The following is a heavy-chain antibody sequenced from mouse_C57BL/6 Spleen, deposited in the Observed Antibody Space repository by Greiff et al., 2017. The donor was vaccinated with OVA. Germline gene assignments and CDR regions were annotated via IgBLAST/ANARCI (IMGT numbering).Heavy chain of an antibody. CDR3: ARSDDYDHFDY. CDR2: ISSGSSTI. CDR1: GFTFSDYG. Sequence: EVKLQESGGGLVKPGGSLKLSCAASGFTFSDYGMHWVRQAPEKGLEWVAYISSGSSTIYYADTVKGRFTISRDNAKNTLFLQMTSLRSEDTAMYYCARSDDYDHFDYWGQGTTLTVSS. J-gene: IGHJ2*01. D-gene: IGHD2-4*01. V-gene: IGHV5-17*01.